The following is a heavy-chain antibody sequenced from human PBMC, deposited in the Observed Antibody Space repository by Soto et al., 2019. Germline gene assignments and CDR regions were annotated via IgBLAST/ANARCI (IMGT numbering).Heavy chain of an antibody. J-gene: IGHJ4*02. V-gene: IGHV4-59*01. CDR3: ARGSGSYYAY. CDR2: ISYSGST. D-gene: IGHD1-26*01. CDR1: GGSISSYY. Sequence: PSETLSLTCTVSGGSISSYYWSWIRQPPGKGLECIGYISYSGSTNYNPSLKSRVTISIDTSKNQFSLKLSSVTAADTAVYYCARGSGSYYAYWGQGTLVTAPQ.